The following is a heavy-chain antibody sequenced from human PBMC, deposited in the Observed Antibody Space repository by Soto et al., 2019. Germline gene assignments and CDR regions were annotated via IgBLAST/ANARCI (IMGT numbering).Heavy chain of an antibody. CDR2: MNPNSGNT. CDR1: GYTYTSYD. J-gene: IGHJ6*03. CDR3: ASRVGDFWSGYFYSRYYMDV. V-gene: IGHV1-8*01. D-gene: IGHD3-3*01. Sequence: GASVKVSCKDSGYTYTSYDINWVRQANRQGLEWMGWMNPNSGNTGYAQKFQGRVTMTRNTSISTAYMELSSLRSEDTAVYYCASRVGDFWSGYFYSRYYMDVWGKGTTVTVSS.